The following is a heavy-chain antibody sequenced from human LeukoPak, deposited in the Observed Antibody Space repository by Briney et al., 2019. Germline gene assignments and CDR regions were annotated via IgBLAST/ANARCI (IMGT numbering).Heavy chain of an antibody. Sequence: GGSLRLSCAASGFIFSNSAMHWVRQAPGRGLEWVAVISYDGSNKYYADSVKGRFTISRDNSKNTLYLQMNSLRAEDTAVYYCAKDIEEWLVKGGGCFDYWGQGTLVTVSS. CDR3: AKDIEEWLVKGGGCFDY. V-gene: IGHV3-30*18. CDR1: GFIFSNSA. J-gene: IGHJ4*02. CDR2: ISYDGSNK. D-gene: IGHD6-19*01.